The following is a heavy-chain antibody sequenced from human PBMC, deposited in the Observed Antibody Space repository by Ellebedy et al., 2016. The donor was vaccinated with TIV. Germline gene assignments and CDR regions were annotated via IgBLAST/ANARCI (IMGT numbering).Heavy chain of an antibody. V-gene: IGHV3-74*01. Sequence: GGSLRLSXAASGFTFSSYWMHWVRQAPGKGLVWVSRMDSGGSTTDYADSVKGRFTIPRDNTKNTLYLQMDSLRAEDTAVYYCARAGSYLSEAVFYWGQGTLVTVSS. CDR3: ARAGSYLSEAVFY. J-gene: IGHJ4*02. CDR1: GFTFSSYW. CDR2: MDSGGSTT. D-gene: IGHD3-10*01.